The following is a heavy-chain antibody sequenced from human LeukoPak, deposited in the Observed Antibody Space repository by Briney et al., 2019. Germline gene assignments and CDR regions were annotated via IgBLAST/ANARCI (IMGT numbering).Heavy chain of an antibody. V-gene: IGHV3-21*04. J-gene: IGHJ4*02. CDR3: ARENLGFGDLSKYYFDY. D-gene: IGHD3-10*01. Sequence: GGSLRLSCAASGFTFSSYSMNWVRQAPGKGLEWVSSISSSSSYIYYADSVKGRFTISRDNAKNPLYLQMNSLRAEDTAVYYCARENLGFGDLSKYYFDYWGLGTLVTVSS. CDR1: GFTFSSYS. CDR2: ISSSSSYI.